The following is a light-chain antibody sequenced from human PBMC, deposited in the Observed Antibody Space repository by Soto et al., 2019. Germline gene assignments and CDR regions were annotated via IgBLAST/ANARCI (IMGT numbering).Light chain of an antibody. CDR1: SSDVGGYNY. CDR2: DVS. J-gene: IGLJ1*01. Sequence: QSALTQPRSVSGSPGQSVTIPCTGTSSDVGGYNYVSWYQHHPGKAPKLVIYDVSKRPSGVPDRFSGSKSGNTASLTISGLQSEDEADYYCCSYAGSYTLFVFGTGTKLTVL. V-gene: IGLV2-11*01. CDR3: CSYAGSYTLFV.